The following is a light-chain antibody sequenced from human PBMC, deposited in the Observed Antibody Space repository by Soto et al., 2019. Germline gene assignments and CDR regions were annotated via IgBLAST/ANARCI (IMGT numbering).Light chain of an antibody. J-gene: IGKJ5*01. Sequence: IFMTQSPTTLSVSPGERATLSCRASQSVSTNLAWYQQKPGQVPSLLIYGASTRASGIPARFSGSGSGTEFTLTIGSLQSEDFAVYYCQQYSSSPSFGQGTRLE. V-gene: IGKV3-15*01. CDR3: QQYSSSPS. CDR1: QSVSTN. CDR2: GAS.